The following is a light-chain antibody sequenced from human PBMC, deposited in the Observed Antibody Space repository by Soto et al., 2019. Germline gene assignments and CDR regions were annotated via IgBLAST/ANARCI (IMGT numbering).Light chain of an antibody. CDR2: DES. CDR1: QDISNY. J-gene: IGKJ4*01. V-gene: IGKV1-33*01. Sequence: DIQMTQSPSSLSASVGDRVTITCQASQDISNYLNWYQQKPGKAPKLLIYDESNLATGVPSRFSGSGSGTDFTFTISSLQPEDIATYYCQQYDNLPLTFGGGTKVEIK. CDR3: QQYDNLPLT.